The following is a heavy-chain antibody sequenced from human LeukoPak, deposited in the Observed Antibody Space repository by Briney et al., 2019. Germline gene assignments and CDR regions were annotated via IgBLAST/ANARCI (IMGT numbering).Heavy chain of an antibody. CDR3: ARVASTGLWFGELVGTYYFDY. J-gene: IGHJ4*02. CDR1: GFTFSSYG. Sequence: GGSLRLSCAASGFTFSSYGMSWVRQAPGKGLEWVSAISGSGGDTYYADSVKGRFTISRDNAKNSLYLQMNSLRAEDTAVYYCARVASTGLWFGELVGTYYFDYWGQGTLVTVSS. CDR2: ISGSGGDT. D-gene: IGHD3-10*01. V-gene: IGHV3-23*01.